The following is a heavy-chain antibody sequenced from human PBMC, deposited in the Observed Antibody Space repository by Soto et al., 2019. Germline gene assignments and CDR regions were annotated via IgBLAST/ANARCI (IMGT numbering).Heavy chain of an antibody. CDR3: ARDPWGYYDSSGYFDY. V-gene: IGHV3-7*01. Sequence: GGSLRLSCAASGFTFSSYWMSWVRQAPGKGLEWVANIKQDGSEKYYVDSVKGRFTISRDNAKNSLYLQMNSLRAEDTAVYYCARDPWGYYDSSGYFDYWGQGTLVTVSS. D-gene: IGHD3-22*01. CDR1: GFTFSSYW. CDR2: IKQDGSEK. J-gene: IGHJ4*02.